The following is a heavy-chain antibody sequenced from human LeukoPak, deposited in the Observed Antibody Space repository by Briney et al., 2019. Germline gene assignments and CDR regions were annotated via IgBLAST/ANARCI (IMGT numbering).Heavy chain of an antibody. CDR1: GGSTSGRY. CDR2: IHYDGRT. CDR3: ARLVNYGYSDY. V-gene: IGHV4-59*11. Sequence: PSETLSLTCTVSGGSTSGRYWTWVRQPPGKGLEWIGYIHYDGRTNYNPSFKSRVIMSLDTSNNQFALNLKSVPAADTVVYYCARLVNYGYSDYWGQGTLVTVSS. D-gene: IGHD3-22*01. J-gene: IGHJ4*02.